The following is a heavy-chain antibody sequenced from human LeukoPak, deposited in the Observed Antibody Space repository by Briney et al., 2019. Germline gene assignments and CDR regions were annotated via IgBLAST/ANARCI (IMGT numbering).Heavy chain of an antibody. J-gene: IGHJ5*02. V-gene: IGHV5-51*01. CDR1: GYSFTSYW. Sequence: GESVKISCKGSGYSFTSYWIGWVRQMPGKGLEWMGIIYPGDSDTRYSPSFQGQVTISADKSISTAYLQWSSLKASDTAMYYCARGSTSLANWFDPWGQGTLVTVSS. CDR2: IYPGDSDT. CDR3: ARGSTSLANWFDP. D-gene: IGHD2-2*01.